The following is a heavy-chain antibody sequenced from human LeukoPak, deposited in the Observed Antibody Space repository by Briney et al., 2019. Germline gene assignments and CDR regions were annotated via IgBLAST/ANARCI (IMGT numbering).Heavy chain of an antibody. J-gene: IGHJ4*02. V-gene: IGHV4-59*01. D-gene: IGHD3-22*01. CDR2: IYYDGSG. Sequence: SETLSLTCTVSGVSSSSDYWTWIRQPPGKGLEWIGYIYYDGSGNYNPSLKSRVTISVDTSKNQFSLRLSSVTAADTAVYYCARGQALLRDYWGQGTLVTVSS. CDR1: GVSSSSDY. CDR3: ARGQALLRDY.